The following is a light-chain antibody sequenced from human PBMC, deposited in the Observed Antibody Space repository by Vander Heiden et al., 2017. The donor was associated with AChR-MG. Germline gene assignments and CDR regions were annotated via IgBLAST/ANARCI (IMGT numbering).Light chain of an antibody. J-gene: IGKJ1*01. V-gene: IGKV3-11*01. CDR1: QSVISI. CDR2: DAS. CDR3: QQRDNWPGT. Sequence: EIVMTQSPATLSVSPGERATLSCRASQSVISIIAWYQHKPGQPPRLLISDASNRATGIPARFSGSGSGTDFTLTISSLEPEDFAVYYCQQRDNWPGTFGQGTRVEIK.